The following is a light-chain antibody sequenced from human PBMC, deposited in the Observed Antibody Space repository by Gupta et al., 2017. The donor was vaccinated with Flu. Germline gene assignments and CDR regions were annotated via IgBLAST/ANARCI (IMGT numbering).Light chain of an antibody. V-gene: IGLV1-40*01. Sequence: QSVLTQPPPVSGAPSQRVTIPCTGSSSNIGAGYDVHWYQQLPGTAPKLLIYGNSNRPSGVPDRFSGSKSGTSASLAITGLEAEDEADYYCQSYDSSLSGVVFGGGTKLTVL. CDR2: GNS. CDR3: QSYDSSLSGVV. CDR1: SSNIGAGYD. J-gene: IGLJ2*01.